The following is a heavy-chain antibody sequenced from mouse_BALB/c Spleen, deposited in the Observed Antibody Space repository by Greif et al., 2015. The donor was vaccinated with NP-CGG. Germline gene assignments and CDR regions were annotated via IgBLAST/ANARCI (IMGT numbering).Heavy chain of an antibody. CDR1: GFNIKDTY. CDR2: IDPANGST. CDR3: ARSGYYGSSYWYFDV. Sequence: EVQLQQSGAELVKPGASVKLSCTASGFNIKDTYMHWVKQRPEQGLEWIGRIDPANGSTKYDPKFQGKATITADTSSNTAYLQLSSLTSEDTAVYYCARSGYYGSSYWYFDVWGAGTTVTVSS. D-gene: IGHD1-1*01. V-gene: IGHV14-3*02. J-gene: IGHJ1*01.